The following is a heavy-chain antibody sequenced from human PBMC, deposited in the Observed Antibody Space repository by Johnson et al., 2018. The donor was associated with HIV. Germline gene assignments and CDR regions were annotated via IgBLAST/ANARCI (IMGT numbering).Heavy chain of an antibody. D-gene: IGHD6-6*01. V-gene: IGHV3-23*04. CDR1: EFTFSGSA. CDR3: ASHAGYSSSGPNYGAFDI. J-gene: IGHJ3*02. Sequence: EKLVESGGGLVQPGGSLRLSCAASEFTFSGSAMSWVRQAPGKGLEWVSVISGSGGTTYCADSVKGRFTISRDNSENTLYLQMDSLRAEDTAVYNSASHAGYSSSGPNYGAFDIWGQGTMVTVSS. CDR2: ISGSGGTT.